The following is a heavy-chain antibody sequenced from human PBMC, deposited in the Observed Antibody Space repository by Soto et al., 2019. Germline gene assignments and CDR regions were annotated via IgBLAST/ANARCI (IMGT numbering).Heavy chain of an antibody. J-gene: IGHJ6*02. V-gene: IGHV3-30*18. CDR1: GFTFSSYG. CDR2: ISYDGSNK. CDR3: AKENGWCGELPPDGMDV. D-gene: IGHD3-10*01. Sequence: QVQLVESGGGVVQPGRSLRLSCAASGFTFSSYGMHWVRQAPGKGLEWVAVISYDGSNKYYADSVKGRFTISRDNSKNTLYLQMNSLRAEDTAVYYCAKENGWCGELPPDGMDVWGQGPTVTGSS.